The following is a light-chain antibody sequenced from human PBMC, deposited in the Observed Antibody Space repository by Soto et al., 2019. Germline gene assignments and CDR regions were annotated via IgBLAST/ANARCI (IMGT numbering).Light chain of an antibody. CDR1: QSVSSY. CDR2: DAS. V-gene: IGKV3-11*01. J-gene: IGKJ3*01. Sequence: SQSPATLSLSPGERATLSCRASQSVSSYLAWYRQKPGQAPRLLIYDASNRATGIPARFSGSGSGTDFTLTISSLEPEDFAVYYCQQRSNWPSFTFGPGTKVDI. CDR3: QQRSNWPSFT.